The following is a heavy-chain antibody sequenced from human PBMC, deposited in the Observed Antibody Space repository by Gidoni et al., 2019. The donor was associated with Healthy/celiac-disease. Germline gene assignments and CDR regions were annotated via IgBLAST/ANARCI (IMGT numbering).Heavy chain of an antibody. V-gene: IGHV3-23*01. D-gene: IGHD2-15*01. CDR3: AKGVSFGVVAGRYYYYMDV. CDR2: ISGSGGST. J-gene: IGHJ6*03. Sequence: EVQLLESGGGLVQPGGSLRLSCAASGFTFSSYAMSWVRQAPGKGLEWVSAISGSGGSTYYADSVKGRFTISRDNSKNTLYLQMNSLRAEDTAVYYCAKGVSFGVVAGRYYYYMDVWGKGTTVTVSS. CDR1: GFTFSSYA.